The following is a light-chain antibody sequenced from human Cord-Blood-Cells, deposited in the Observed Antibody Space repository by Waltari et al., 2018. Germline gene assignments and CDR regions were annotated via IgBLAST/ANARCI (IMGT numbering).Light chain of an antibody. CDR2: DAS. CDR3: QQRSNWPPWT. CDR1: QIVSSY. J-gene: IGKJ1*01. V-gene: IGKV3-11*01. Sequence: DIVLTQSPPTLSLSPGARAALSCRASQIVSSYLTWYQQKPGQTPRLLIFDASNSATGIPARFSGSGSGTDFTLTISSLEPEDFAVYYCQQRSNWPPWTFGQGTKVEIK.